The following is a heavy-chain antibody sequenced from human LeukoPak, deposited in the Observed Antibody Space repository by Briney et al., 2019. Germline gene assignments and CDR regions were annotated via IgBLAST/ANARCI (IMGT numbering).Heavy chain of an antibody. V-gene: IGHV4-39*01. J-gene: IGHJ4*02. D-gene: IGHD6-19*01. Sequence: SETLSLTCTVSGGSISSSGFYWGWIRQPPGKGLEWIGSIYYSGSTYYNPSLRSRLTISVDTSKNQFSLKLTSVTAADTAVYFCAGRLDTSVFDYWGQGTLAPVSS. CDR2: IYYSGST. CDR1: GGSISSSGFY. CDR3: AGRLDTSVFDY.